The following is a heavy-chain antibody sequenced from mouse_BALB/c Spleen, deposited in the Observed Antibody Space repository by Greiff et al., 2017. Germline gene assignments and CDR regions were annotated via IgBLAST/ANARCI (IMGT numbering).Heavy chain of an antibody. Sequence: EVMLVESGGGLVKPGGSLKLSCAASGFTFSSYAMSWVRQTPEKRLEWVASISSGGSTYYPDSVKGRFTISRDNARNILYLQMSSLRSEDTAMYYCARNNYGSREREYYFDYWGQGTTLTVSS. CDR3: ARNNYGSREREYYFDY. CDR1: GFTFSSYA. V-gene: IGHV5-6-5*01. D-gene: IGHD1-1*01. J-gene: IGHJ2*01. CDR2: ISSGGST.